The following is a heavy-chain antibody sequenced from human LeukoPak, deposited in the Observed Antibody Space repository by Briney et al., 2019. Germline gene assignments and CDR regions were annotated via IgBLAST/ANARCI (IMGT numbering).Heavy chain of an antibody. D-gene: IGHD3-22*01. V-gene: IGHV4-39*07. CDR1: GHSISSSRHY. J-gene: IGHJ6*03. CDR3: ARGRLGSVVFEGYYYFMDV. Sequence: SETLSLTCTVSGHSISSSRHYWGWIRQPPGKGLEWIGTIYYSGTTYYNPSLKSRVTISVDTAKNQFSLRLSSVTAADTAVYYCARGRLGSVVFEGYYYFMDVWGKGTTVTVSS. CDR2: IYYSGTT.